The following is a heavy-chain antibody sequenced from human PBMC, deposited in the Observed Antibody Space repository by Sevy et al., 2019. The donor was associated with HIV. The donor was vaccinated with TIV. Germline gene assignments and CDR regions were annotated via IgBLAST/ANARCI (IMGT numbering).Heavy chain of an antibody. V-gene: IGHV3-7*01. Sequence: GGSLRLSCAASGFTFDTYWMQWVRQAPGKGLEWVANIRQDGGEIYYSDSVKGRFTISRVNAKESLFLQMTNLKVEDSGIYYCARRFFDVWGQGVLVTVSS. D-gene: IGHD3-16*01. CDR1: GFTFDTYW. J-gene: IGHJ4*02. CDR3: ARRFFDV. CDR2: IRQDGGEI.